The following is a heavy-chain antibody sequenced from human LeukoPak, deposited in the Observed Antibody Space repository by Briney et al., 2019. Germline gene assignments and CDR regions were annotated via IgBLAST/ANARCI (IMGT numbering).Heavy chain of an antibody. CDR2: INHSGST. Sequence: SETLSLTCAVYGGSFRGYYWSWIRQPPGKGLEWIGEINHSGSTNYNPSLKSRVTISVDTSKNQFSLKLSSVTAADTAVYYCARGRRLYGMDVWGQGTTVTVSS. CDR3: ARGRRLYGMDV. V-gene: IGHV4-34*01. J-gene: IGHJ6*02. CDR1: GGSFRGYY.